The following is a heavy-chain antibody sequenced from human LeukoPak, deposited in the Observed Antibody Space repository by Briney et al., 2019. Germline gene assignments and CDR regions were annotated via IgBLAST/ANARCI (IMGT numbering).Heavy chain of an antibody. J-gene: IGHJ5*02. CDR2: ISGSGGST. V-gene: IGHV3-23*01. Sequence: GGSLRLSCAASGFTFSTYAMSWVRQGPGKGLEWVSAISGSGGSTYYADSVKGRFTIARDNSKNTLYLQMNSLKPEDMALYYCAKGTTRPYAGSWFDPWGQGTLVTVSS. CDR1: GFTFSTYA. CDR3: AKGTTRPYAGSWFDP. D-gene: IGHD2-2*01.